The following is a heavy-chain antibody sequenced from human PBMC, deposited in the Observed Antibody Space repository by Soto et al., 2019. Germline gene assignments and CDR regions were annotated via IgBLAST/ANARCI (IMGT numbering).Heavy chain of an antibody. D-gene: IGHD6-6*01. J-gene: IGHJ4*02. CDR2: IYYSGRT. CDR1: GGSISSGGYY. V-gene: IGHV4-31*03. CDR3: ARRMEAARRGYFDY. Sequence: QVQLQESGPGLVKPSQTLSLTCTVSGGSISSGGYYWSWIRQHPGKGLEWIGYIYYSGRTYYNPSLKRRGTRAVDTSKNQGALKRSAVTAADTAVYYGARRMEAARRGYFDYWGQGTLVTVSS.